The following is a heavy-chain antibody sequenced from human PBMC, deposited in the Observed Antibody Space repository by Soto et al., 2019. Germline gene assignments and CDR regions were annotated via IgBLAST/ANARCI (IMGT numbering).Heavy chain of an antibody. D-gene: IGHD3-22*01. V-gene: IGHV4-4*02. CDR3: VRNGYYSLDV. CDR2: VYHSGAT. J-gene: IGHJ6*02. Sequence: QVQLQESGPGLVRPSGTLSLTGAVSGDSIIGTGWWSWVRQSPGKGLDWIGEVYHSGATNYNPSLKSRVTISVDTSRNQFSLNLGSVTAADTAVYYCVRNGYYSLDVWGQGTTVTVSS. CDR1: GDSIIGTGW.